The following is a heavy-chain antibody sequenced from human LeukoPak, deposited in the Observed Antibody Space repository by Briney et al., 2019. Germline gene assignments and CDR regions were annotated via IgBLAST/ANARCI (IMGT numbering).Heavy chain of an antibody. CDR2: ISSSGNTI. Sequence: GGSLRLSCAASGFTFSSYSMNWVRQAPGKGLEWVSYISSSGNTIYYADSVKGRFTISRDNAKNSLYLQMNSLRAEDTAVYYCAELGITMIGGVWGKGTTVTISS. CDR3: AELGITMIGGV. J-gene: IGHJ6*04. V-gene: IGHV3-48*04. CDR1: GFTFSSYS. D-gene: IGHD3-10*02.